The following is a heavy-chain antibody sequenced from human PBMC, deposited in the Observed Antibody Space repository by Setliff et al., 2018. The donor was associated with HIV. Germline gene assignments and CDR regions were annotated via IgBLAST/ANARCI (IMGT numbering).Heavy chain of an antibody. J-gene: IGHJ4*02. CDR2: IYSGGST. CDR3: ARVRLYNTALDY. V-gene: IGHV3-66*02. D-gene: IGHD3-3*01. Sequence: LSLSCAASGFTFSTYYMSWVRQAPGKGLEWVSTIYSGGSTYHADSVKGRFTLSRDTSKNTLFLQMNSLRPGDAAVYYCARVRLYNTALDYWGQGTLVTVSS. CDR1: GFTFSTYY.